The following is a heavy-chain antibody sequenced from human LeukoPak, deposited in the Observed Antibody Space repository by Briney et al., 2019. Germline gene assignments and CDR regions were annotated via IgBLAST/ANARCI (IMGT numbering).Heavy chain of an antibody. CDR1: GYTFTSYY. CDR3: ARDRYAHSSSWAPGYNWFDP. D-gene: IGHD6-13*01. V-gene: IGHV1-46*01. CDR2: INPSGGST. Sequence: ASVKVSCKASGYTFTSYYMHWVRQAPGQGLEWMGIINPSGGSTSYAQKFQGRVTMTRDTSTSTVYMELSSLRSEATAVYYCARDRYAHSSSWAPGYNWFDPWGQGTLVTVSS. J-gene: IGHJ5*02.